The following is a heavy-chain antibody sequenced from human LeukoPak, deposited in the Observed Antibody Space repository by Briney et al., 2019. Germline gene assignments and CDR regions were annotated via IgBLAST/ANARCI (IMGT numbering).Heavy chain of an antibody. CDR1: GGSISSYY. V-gene: IGHV4-59*08. CDR2: IYYSGST. Sequence: SETLSLTCTVSGGSISSYYWSWIRQPPGKGLEGVGYIYYSGSTNYNPSLKCRVTISVDTSKNQFSLKLSSVTAADTAVYYCASRNNWHDDYWGQGTLVTVSS. D-gene: IGHD1-20*01. J-gene: IGHJ4*02. CDR3: ASRNNWHDDY.